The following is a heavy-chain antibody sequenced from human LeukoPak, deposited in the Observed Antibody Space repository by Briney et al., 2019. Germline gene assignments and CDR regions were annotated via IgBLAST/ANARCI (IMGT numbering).Heavy chain of an antibody. V-gene: IGHV3-74*01. Sequence: PGRSLRLSCAASGFTFSNDWMHWVRQAPGKGLVWVARILGDGSVTSYADSVKGRSTVSRDNAKNTLYLQMNSLRVEDTAVYYCARGDFDDYGDFVDAFEFWGQGTMVTV. CDR3: ARGDFDDYGDFVDAFEF. CDR2: ILGDGSVT. CDR1: GFTFSNDW. D-gene: IGHD4-17*01. J-gene: IGHJ3*01.